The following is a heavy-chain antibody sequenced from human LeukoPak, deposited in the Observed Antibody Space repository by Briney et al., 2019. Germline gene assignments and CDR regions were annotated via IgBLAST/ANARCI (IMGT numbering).Heavy chain of an antibody. D-gene: IGHD1-26*01. CDR2: ISGSGGSI. J-gene: IGHJ3*02. CDR1: GFTFSSYS. Sequence: PGGSLRLSCAASGFTFSSYSMNWVRQAPGKGLEWVSAISGSGGSIGYADSVKGRFTISRDNAKNSLYLQMNSLRAEDTALYYCAKDISGYYLWAFDIWGQGTMVTVSS. CDR3: AKDISGYYLWAFDI. V-gene: IGHV3-9*01.